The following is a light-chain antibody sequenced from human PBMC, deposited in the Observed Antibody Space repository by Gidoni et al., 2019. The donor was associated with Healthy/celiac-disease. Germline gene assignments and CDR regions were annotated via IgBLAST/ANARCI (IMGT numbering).Light chain of an antibody. V-gene: IGKV4-1*01. J-gene: IGKJ1*01. Sequence: DIVMTQSPDSLAVSLGERATINCKSSQSVLYSSNNKNYLAVYQQKPGQPPKLLIYWASTRESGVPDRFSGSGSGTDFTLTISSLQAEDVAFYYCQQYYSTPWTFGQGTKVEIK. CDR3: QQYYSTPWT. CDR1: QSVLYSSNNKNY. CDR2: WAS.